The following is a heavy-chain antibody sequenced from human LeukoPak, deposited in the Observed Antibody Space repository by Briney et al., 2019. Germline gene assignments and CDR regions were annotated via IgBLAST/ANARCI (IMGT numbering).Heavy chain of an antibody. CDR1: GFTFSTFA. CDR3: ARDGYSSSWYGLSPRGGGHYFDY. CDR2: IFPSGGEI. V-gene: IGHV3-21*01. D-gene: IGHD6-13*01. Sequence: GGSLRLSCAASGFTFSTFAMIWVRQPPGKGLEWVSSIFPSGGEIHYADSVKGRFTISRDNAKNSLYLQMNSLRAEDTAVYYCARDGYSSSWYGLSPRGGGHYFDYWGQGTLVTVSS. J-gene: IGHJ4*02.